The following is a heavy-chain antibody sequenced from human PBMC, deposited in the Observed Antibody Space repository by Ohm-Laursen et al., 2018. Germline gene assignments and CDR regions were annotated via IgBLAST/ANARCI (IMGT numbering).Heavy chain of an antibody. CDR3: AKDRDPSGWYYYGMDV. D-gene: IGHD6-19*01. J-gene: IGHJ6*02. CDR1: GFTFSSYG. CDR2: ISYDGSNK. Sequence: SLRLSCSASGFTFSSYGMHWVRQAPGKGLEWVAVISYDGSNKYYADSVKGRFTISRGNSKNTLYLQMNSLRAEDTAVYYCAKDRDPSGWYYYGMDVWGQGTTVTVSS. V-gene: IGHV3-30*18.